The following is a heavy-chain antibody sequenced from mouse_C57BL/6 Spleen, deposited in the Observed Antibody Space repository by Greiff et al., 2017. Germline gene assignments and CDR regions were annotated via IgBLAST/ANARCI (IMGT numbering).Heavy chain of an antibody. J-gene: IGHJ2*01. CDR3: TRTAQAYFDY. Sequence: QVQLQQSGAELVRPGASVTLSCKASGYTFTDYEMHWVKQTPVHGLEWIGAIDPETGGTAYNQKFKGKATLTADKSSSTAYMELRSLTSEDSAVYYCTRTAQAYFDYWGQGTTLTVSS. CDR1: GYTFTDYE. CDR2: IDPETGGT. D-gene: IGHD3-2*02. V-gene: IGHV1-15*01.